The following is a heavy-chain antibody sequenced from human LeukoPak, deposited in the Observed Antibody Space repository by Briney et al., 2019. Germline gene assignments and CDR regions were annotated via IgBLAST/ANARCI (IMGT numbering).Heavy chain of an antibody. J-gene: IGHJ6*02. V-gene: IGHV3-11*01. CDR1: GFTFSDYY. D-gene: IGHD1-26*01. Sequence: GGSLRLSCAASGFTFSDYYMSWIRQASGKGLEWVSYISSSGSTIYYADSVKGRFTISRDNAKNSLYLQMNSLRAEDTAVYYCARDLVSSGSYSYYYYYGMDVWGQGTTVTVSS. CDR2: ISSSGSTI. CDR3: ARDLVSSGSYSYYYYYGMDV.